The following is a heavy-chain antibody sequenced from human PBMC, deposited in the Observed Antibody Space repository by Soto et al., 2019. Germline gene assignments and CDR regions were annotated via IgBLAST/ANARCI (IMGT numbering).Heavy chain of an antibody. CDR3: XXXXXXDSKRYYYFDV. CDR1: GYTFRTXX. D-gene: IGHD2-15*01. Sequence: QVQLVQSGPELKKPGASVKVSCKASGYTFRTXXIXXVRQAPGQGLEWMGWITGDNGDADYTQRLQGRVTMTTETSTTTAXXXLXXXXSXXXAXXXXXXXXXXDSKRYYYFDVWGQGTLVTVSS. V-gene: IGHV1-18*01. J-gene: IGHJ4*02. CDR2: ITGDNGDA.